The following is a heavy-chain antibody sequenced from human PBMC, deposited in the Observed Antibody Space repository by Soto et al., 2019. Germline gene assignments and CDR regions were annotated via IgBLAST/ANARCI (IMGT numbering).Heavy chain of an antibody. CDR3: ARLYYYDSSGYYETAYYFDY. CDR1: GYTFTSYG. V-gene: IGHV1-18*01. J-gene: IGHJ4*02. D-gene: IGHD3-22*01. CDR2: ISAYNGNT. Sequence: VKVSCKASGYTFTSYGISWVRQAPGQGLEWMGWISAYNGNTNYAQKLQGRVTMTTDTSTSAAYMELRSLRSDDTAVYYCARLYYYDSSGYYETAYYFDYWGQGTLVTVSS.